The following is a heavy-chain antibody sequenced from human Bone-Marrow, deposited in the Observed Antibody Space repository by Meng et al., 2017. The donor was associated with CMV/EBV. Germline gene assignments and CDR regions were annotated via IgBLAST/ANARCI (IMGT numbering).Heavy chain of an antibody. D-gene: IGHD3-3*01. CDR1: GFTFSSFA. Sequence: GESLKISCAASGFTFSSFAMTWVRQAPGKGLEWVSAISGSGDTTYYTQSMKGRFTISRDNSKNTLYLQMNSLRAEDTAVYYCAKDLSVNQIEWLWGAESDYWGQGTLVTVSS. V-gene: IGHV3-23*01. J-gene: IGHJ4*02. CDR2: ISGSGDTT. CDR3: AKDLSVNQIEWLWGAESDY.